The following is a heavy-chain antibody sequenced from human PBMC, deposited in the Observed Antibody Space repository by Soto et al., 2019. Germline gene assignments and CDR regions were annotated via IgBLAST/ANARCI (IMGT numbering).Heavy chain of an antibody. CDR1: GYTFTDYH. V-gene: IGHV1-2*02. Sequence: QVQLVQSGDEVKNPGASVTVSCKPSGYTFTDYHIHWVRQAPGQGLEFMGWINANNGGAGSAQQFQGRLTVTRDTSISTVYMELSNLRSDDTAVYFCAREGGSDSLAPNNNWFDTWGHGTRVTVSS. CDR2: INANNGGA. CDR3: AREGGSDSLAPNNNWFDT. D-gene: IGHD6-25*01. J-gene: IGHJ5*01.